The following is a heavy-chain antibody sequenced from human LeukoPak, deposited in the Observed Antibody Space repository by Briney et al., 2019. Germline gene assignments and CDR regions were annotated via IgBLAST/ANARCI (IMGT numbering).Heavy chain of an antibody. J-gene: IGHJ4*02. D-gene: IGHD6-25*01. CDR2: INPRGGST. CDR1: GYTFTTYY. CDR3: ARVGSAAATADY. Sequence: ASVKVSCKASGYTFTTYYMHWMRQAPGQGPEWMGVINPRGGSTDYSQKFQGRITMTSDTSTSTVYMELSSLRSDDTAVYFCARVGSAAATADYWGQGTLVTVSS. V-gene: IGHV1-46*01.